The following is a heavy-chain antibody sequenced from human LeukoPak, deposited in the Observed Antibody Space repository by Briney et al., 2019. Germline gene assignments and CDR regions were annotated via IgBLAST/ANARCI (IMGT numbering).Heavy chain of an antibody. J-gene: IGHJ3*02. CDR1: GGSISGLY. CDR2: IHYSGST. D-gene: IGHD3-22*01. V-gene: IGHV4-59*11. Sequence: PSETLSLTCAVSGGSISGLYWSWIRQPPGKGLEWIGYIHYSGSTNYNPSFKNRVTMSVDTSKNQFSLRLSSVTAADTAVYYCARGWDYYDSSGYYSAFDIWGQGTMVTVSS. CDR3: ARGWDYYDSSGYYSAFDI.